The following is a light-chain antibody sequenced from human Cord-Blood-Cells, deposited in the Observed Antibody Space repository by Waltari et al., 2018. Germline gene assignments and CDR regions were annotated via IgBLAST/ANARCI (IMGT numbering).Light chain of an antibody. J-gene: IGLJ3*02. Sequence: QSALTQPRPVSGSPGQSVTIPCTGTSSDVGCYNYVCWYQQHPGKAPKLMIYDVSKRPSGVPDRFSSSKSGNPASLTISGLQAEDEADYYCCSYAGSYTWVFGGGTKLTVL. CDR3: CSYAGSYTWV. CDR1: SSDVGCYNY. CDR2: DVS. V-gene: IGLV2-11*01.